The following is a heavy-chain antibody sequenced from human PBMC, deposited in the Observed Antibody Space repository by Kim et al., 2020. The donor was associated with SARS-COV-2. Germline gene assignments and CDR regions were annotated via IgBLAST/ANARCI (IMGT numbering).Heavy chain of an antibody. CDR2: ISGSGGST. CDR1: GFTFSSYA. D-gene: IGHD4-17*01. J-gene: IGHJ4*02. Sequence: GGSLRLSCAASGFTFSSYAMSWVRQAPGKGLEWVSAISGSGGSTYYADSVKGRFTISRDNSKNTLYLQMNSLRAEDTAVYYCAKDAYDYGDYLLFWWDYWGQGTLVTVSS. V-gene: IGHV3-23*01. CDR3: AKDAYDYGDYLLFWWDY.